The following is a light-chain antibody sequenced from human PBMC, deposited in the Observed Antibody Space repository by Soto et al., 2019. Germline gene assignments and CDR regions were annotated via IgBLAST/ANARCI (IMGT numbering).Light chain of an antibody. CDR1: QSVSSY. CDR2: GTS. V-gene: IGKV3-15*01. CDR3: HQYNFWPT. J-gene: IGKJ1*01. Sequence: EIVLTQSLATLSLSPGERTTLXCRASQSVSSYLAWYQQKPGQAPRLLIYGTSTRATGVPARFSGGGSGTEFTLTINSLQSEDFAVYFCHQYNFWPTFGQGTKVDIK.